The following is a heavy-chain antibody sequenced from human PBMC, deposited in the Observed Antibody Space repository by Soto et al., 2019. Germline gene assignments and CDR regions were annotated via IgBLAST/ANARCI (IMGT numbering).Heavy chain of an antibody. Sequence: QVQLVQSGAEVEKPGASVKVSCKTSGYTFSDHYIHWVRQAPGQGLEWIGWLNSRSGATNYAQKFRGWVTMTRATSIRTAYMELSSLKSDDTAVYYCARGVGTSWFDPWGQGSLVTVSS. CDR1: GYTFSDHY. J-gene: IGHJ5*02. CDR3: ARGVGTSWFDP. D-gene: IGHD2-2*01. V-gene: IGHV1-2*04. CDR2: LNSRSGAT.